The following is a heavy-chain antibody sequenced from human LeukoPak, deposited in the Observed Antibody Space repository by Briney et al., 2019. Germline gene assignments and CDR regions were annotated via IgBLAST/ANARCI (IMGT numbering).Heavy chain of an antibody. J-gene: IGHJ1*01. Sequence: PGGSLRLSCAASGFTFSSYAMSWVRQAPGKGLEWVSAIRGSGGSTYYADSVKGRFTISRDNSKNTLYLQMNSLRAEDTAVYYCAKVPVGILYFHEYFQHWGQGTLVTVSS. CDR1: GFTFSSYA. V-gene: IGHV3-23*01. CDR3: AKVPVGILYFHEYFQH. D-gene: IGHD2-15*01. CDR2: IRGSGGST.